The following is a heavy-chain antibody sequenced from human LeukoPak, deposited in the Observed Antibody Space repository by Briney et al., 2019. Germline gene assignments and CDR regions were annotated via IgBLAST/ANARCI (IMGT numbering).Heavy chain of an antibody. D-gene: IGHD3-16*02. Sequence: SVKVSCKASGGTFSSYAISWVRQAPGQGLEWMGRIIPIFGTANYAQKFQGRVTITTDESTSTAYMELSSLRSEDTAVYYCARDLRLGESSFAFVYWGQGTLVTVSS. CDR3: ARDLRLGESSFAFVY. CDR2: IIPIFGTA. CDR1: GGTFSSYA. J-gene: IGHJ4*02. V-gene: IGHV1-69*05.